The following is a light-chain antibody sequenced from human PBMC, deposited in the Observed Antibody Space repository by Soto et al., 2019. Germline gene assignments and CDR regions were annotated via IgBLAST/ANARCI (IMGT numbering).Light chain of an antibody. CDR3: QQYGSSPLYT. Sequence: ETVLTQSPGTLSLSPGERATLSCRASQSVSSSHLAWYQQKPGQAPRLVIYGASSRATGIPDRFSGSGSGTDFTRTISRLEPEDFAVYYCQQYGSSPLYTFGQGTKLEIK. CDR2: GAS. V-gene: IGKV3-20*01. J-gene: IGKJ2*01. CDR1: QSVSSSH.